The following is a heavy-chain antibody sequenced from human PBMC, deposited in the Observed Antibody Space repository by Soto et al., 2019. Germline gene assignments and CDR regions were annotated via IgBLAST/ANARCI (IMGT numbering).Heavy chain of an antibody. CDR1: GFTFSRFW. D-gene: IGHD4-17*01. J-gene: IGHJ4*02. V-gene: IGHV3-7*03. Sequence: GGSLRLSCAVSGFTFSRFWMGWVRQAPGRGLEWVANIQQDGSEKYYVDSVKGRFTMSKDNVKNSLYLQMNSLGAEDTAVYYCARVRYGGYSYYFDYWGQGALVTVSS. CDR2: IQQDGSEK. CDR3: ARVRYGGYSYYFDY.